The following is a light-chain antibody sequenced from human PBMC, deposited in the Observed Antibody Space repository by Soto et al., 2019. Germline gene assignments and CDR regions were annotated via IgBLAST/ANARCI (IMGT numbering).Light chain of an antibody. CDR1: QSISSW. J-gene: IGKJ3*01. CDR2: KAS. Sequence: DIQMTQSPSTLSASVGDRVTITCRASQSISSWLAWYQQKPGKAPKLLIYKASSLESGVPSRFSGSGSGTEFTLTISSLQPDDFATYYCQQGFTFGPGTKVGIK. V-gene: IGKV1-5*03. CDR3: QQGFT.